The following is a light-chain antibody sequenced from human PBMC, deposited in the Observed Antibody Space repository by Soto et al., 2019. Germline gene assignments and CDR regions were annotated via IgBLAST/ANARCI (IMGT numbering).Light chain of an antibody. CDR1: SSNIGARYD. CDR3: QSYDSTLSGYV. V-gene: IGLV1-40*01. Sequence: QSVLTQPPSVSGAPGQRVTISCTGSSSNIGARYDVHWYQQLPGTAPKLLIYINNNRPSGVPDRFSGSTSGTSASLAITGLQAEDEADYYCQSYDSTLSGYVFGTGTKVTVL. CDR2: INN. J-gene: IGLJ1*01.